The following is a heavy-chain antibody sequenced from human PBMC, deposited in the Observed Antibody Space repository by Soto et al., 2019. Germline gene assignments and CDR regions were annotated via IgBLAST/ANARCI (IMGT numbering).Heavy chain of an antibody. CDR2: IYYSGST. J-gene: IGHJ6*02. CDR1: GGSISSYY. V-gene: IGHV4-59*01. D-gene: IGHD2-2*01. Sequence: PSETLSLTCTVSGGSISSYYWSWIRQPPGKGLEWIGYIYYSGSTNYNPSLRSRVTISVDTSKNQFSLKLSSVAAADTAVYYCARARTAAQIIYGMDVWGQGTTVTVS. CDR3: ARARTAAQIIYGMDV.